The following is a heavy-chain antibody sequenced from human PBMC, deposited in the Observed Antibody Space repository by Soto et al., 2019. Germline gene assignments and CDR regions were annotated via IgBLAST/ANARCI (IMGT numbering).Heavy chain of an antibody. V-gene: IGHV3-74*01. CDR2: INSDGSST. CDR3: ARPRYDSSGTPFDY. Sequence: EVQLVESGGGLVQPGGSLRLSCAASGFTFSSYWMHWVRQVPGKGLVWVSRINSDGSSTSYADSVKGRFTISRDNAKNTLYLQINRLRAEDTAVYYCARPRYDSSGTPFDYWGQGTLVTVSS. J-gene: IGHJ4*02. D-gene: IGHD3-22*01. CDR1: GFTFSSYW.